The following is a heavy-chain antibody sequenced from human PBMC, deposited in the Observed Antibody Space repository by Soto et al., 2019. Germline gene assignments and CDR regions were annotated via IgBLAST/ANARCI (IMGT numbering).Heavy chain of an antibody. CDR1: GAGDTFSNYG. V-gene: IGHV1-69*06. CDR2: TIPPFGTA. CDR3: WRHDTTALPLLDS. D-gene: IGHD1-1*01. Sequence: QVHLVQSGAEVKSPGSAVKVSCQGSGAGDTFSNYGLNWVRQAPGQGLEWMGGTIPPFGTANYAEKCQGRVTISPYTSPATAYMPLSTARSDDTTVYYCWRHDTTALPLLDSWGQGTLVSLSS. J-gene: IGHJ4*02.